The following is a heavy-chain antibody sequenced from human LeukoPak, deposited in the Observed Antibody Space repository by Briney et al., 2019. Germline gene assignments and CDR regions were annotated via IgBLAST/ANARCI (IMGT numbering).Heavy chain of an antibody. J-gene: IGHJ4*02. V-gene: IGHV3-20*04. Sequence: GGSLRLSCAASGFTFDDYGMSWVRQAPGKGLEWVSGINWNGGSTGYADSVKGRFTISRDNAKNSLHLQMNSLRAEDTASYYCARGEDSPFDYWGQGTLVTVSS. CDR1: GFTFDDYG. D-gene: IGHD3-22*01. CDR3: ARGEDSPFDY. CDR2: INWNGGST.